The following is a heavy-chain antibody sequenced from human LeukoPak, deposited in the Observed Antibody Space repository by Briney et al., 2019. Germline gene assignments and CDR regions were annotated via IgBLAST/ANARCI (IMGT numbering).Heavy chain of an antibody. D-gene: IGHD3-22*01. V-gene: IGHV3-21*01. Sequence: GGSLRLSCAASGFTFSSYSMNWVRQAPGKGLEWVSSISSSSSYIYYADSVKGRFTISRDNAKNSLYLQMNSLRAEDTAVYYCARVGYYDSSGYYYGYYFDYWGQGTPVTVPS. CDR1: GFTFSSYS. J-gene: IGHJ4*02. CDR2: ISSSSSYI. CDR3: ARVGYYDSSGYYYGYYFDY.